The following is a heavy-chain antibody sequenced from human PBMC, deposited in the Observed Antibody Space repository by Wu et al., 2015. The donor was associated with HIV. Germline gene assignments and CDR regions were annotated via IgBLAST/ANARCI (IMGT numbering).Heavy chain of an antibody. CDR1: AFTFTSST. J-gene: IGHJ4*02. CDR2: IVVGSGNT. V-gene: IGHV1-58*02. CDR3: ARDRGGFGEFFGLIDY. Sequence: QVQLVQSGPEVRRPGTSVKVSCKASAFTFTSSTMQWVRQTRGQRLEWIGLIVVGSGNTNFAQKFLERVTITRDLSTNTAYMELSSLRSDDTAVYFCARDRGGFGEFFGLIDYWGQGTLVTVSS. D-gene: IGHD3-10*01.